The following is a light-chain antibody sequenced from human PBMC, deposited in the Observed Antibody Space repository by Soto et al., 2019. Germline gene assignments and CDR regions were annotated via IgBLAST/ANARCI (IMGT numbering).Light chain of an antibody. Sequence: EIVLTQSPGTLPLSGEESSTRSWSARQNVSSSYLAWYQQKPGQAPRLLIYGASSRATGIPDRFSGSGSGTDFTLTISRLEPEDFAVYYCQQYGSSPPITFGQGTRLEIK. V-gene: IGKV3-20*01. J-gene: IGKJ5*01. CDR1: QNVSSSY. CDR3: QQYGSSPPIT. CDR2: GAS.